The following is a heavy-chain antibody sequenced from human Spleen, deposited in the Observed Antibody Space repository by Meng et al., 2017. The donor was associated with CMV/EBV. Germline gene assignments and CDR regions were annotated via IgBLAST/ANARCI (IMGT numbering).Heavy chain of an antibody. Sequence: AVCGGSFSSYYWRWIRQPPGKGLEWIGEINHSGSTIYNPSLKSRVTISVDTSKNQFSLKLSSVTAADTAVFYCARGASYGPHYFDYWGQGTLVTVSS. J-gene: IGHJ4*02. CDR1: GGSFSSYY. D-gene: IGHD3-16*01. CDR3: ARGASYGPHYFDY. CDR2: INHSGST. V-gene: IGHV4-34*01.